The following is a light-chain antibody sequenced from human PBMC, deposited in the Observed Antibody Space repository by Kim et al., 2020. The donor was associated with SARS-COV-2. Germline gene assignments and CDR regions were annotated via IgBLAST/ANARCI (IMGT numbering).Light chain of an antibody. V-gene: IGLV1-51*01. CDR1: SSNIGNNY. CDR2: DNN. J-gene: IGLJ2*01. CDR3: GTWDSSLSAVV. Sequence: GQKVTISCSRSSSNIGNNYVSWYQQLPGTAPNLLIYDNNKRPSGIPDRFSGSKSGTSATLGITGLQTGDEADYYCGTWDSSLSAVVFGGGTQLTVL.